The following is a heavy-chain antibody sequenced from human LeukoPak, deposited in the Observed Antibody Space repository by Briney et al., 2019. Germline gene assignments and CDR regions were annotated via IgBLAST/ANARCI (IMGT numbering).Heavy chain of an antibody. CDR3: AKTTFGDYKEAYFDY. J-gene: IGHJ4*02. CDR1: GFTFSSYG. V-gene: IGHV3-30*18. Sequence: GGSLRLSCAASGFTFSSYGMHWVRQAPGKGLEWVALISYAGIDKYYADSVKGRFTISRDNSKNTLYLQMNSLRPEDTAVFYCAKTTFGDYKEAYFDYWGQGTMVTVSS. D-gene: IGHD4-17*01. CDR2: ISYAGIDK.